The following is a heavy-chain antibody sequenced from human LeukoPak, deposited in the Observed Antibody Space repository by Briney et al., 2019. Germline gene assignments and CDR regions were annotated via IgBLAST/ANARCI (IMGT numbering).Heavy chain of an antibody. CDR1: RGSISIYY. V-gene: IGHV4-59*01. CDR3: ARVDYDSSGYYLGFDY. D-gene: IGHD3-22*01. J-gene: IGHJ4*02. CDR2: FYGSGRT. Sequence: SGTLSLTRVQSRGSISIYYWSWIPEPPRTGLERIGHFYGSGRTKYNLSLKSRVTISVDTSKNQFSLQLISVTAADTAVYYCARVDYDSSGYYLGFDYWGQGTLVTVSS.